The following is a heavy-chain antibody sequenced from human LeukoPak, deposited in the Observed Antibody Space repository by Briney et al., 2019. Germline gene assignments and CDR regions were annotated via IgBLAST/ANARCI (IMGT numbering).Heavy chain of an antibody. J-gene: IGHJ6*03. Sequence: GGSLRLSYAASGFSLSNYGMHWVRQAPGKGLEGVAALLYDGNTKHYADSVRGRFTISRDISKNTFYVQMNSLTAEDTAVYYCARDHRPEIQYYYMDVWGKGTTVAVSS. V-gene: IGHV3-33*01. D-gene: IGHD1-14*01. CDR2: LLYDGNTK. CDR3: ARDHRPEIQYYYMDV. CDR1: GFSLSNYG.